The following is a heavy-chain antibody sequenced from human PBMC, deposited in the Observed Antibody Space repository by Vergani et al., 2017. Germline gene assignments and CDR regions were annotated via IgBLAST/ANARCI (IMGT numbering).Heavy chain of an antibody. Sequence: QVQLVQSGAEVKKPGSSVKVSCKASGGTFSSYAISWVRQAPGQGLEWMGGIIPIFGTANYAQKFQGRVTITADESTSTAYMELSSLRSEDTAVYYCAGGSNAVYXGGDCSTDWYGMDVWGQGTTVTVSS. J-gene: IGHJ6*02. D-gene: IGHD2-21*02. CDR3: AGGSNAVYXGGDCSTDWYGMDV. CDR1: GGTFSSYA. CDR2: IIPIFGTA. V-gene: IGHV1-69*12.